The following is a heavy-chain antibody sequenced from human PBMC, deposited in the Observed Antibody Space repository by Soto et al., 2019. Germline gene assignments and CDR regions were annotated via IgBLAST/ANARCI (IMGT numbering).Heavy chain of an antibody. D-gene: IGHD3-16*01. V-gene: IGHV4-39*01. CDR2: VYHNGNT. Sequence: SETLSLTCTVSGGSINDFACYWGWIRQPPGKGLEWIGTVYHNGNTYYNPSLKSRVTISVDTAKNQFSLKVTSVTAADTAIYFCARRERYYGSPGWFDPWGQGTLVTVSS. CDR3: ARRERYYGSPGWFDP. J-gene: IGHJ5*02. CDR1: GGSINDFACY.